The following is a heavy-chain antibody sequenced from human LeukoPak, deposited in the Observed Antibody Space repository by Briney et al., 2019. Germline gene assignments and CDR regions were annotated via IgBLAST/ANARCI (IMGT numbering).Heavy chain of an antibody. Sequence: PSETLSLTCTVSGGSISSSSYYWGWIRQPPGKGLEWIGSIYYSGSTYYNPSLKSRVTISVDTSKNQFSLKLSSVTAADTAVYYCASGPYYDFWSGYSLDYWGQGTLVTVSS. V-gene: IGHV4-39*01. J-gene: IGHJ4*02. CDR3: ASGPYYDFWSGYSLDY. CDR2: IYYSGST. D-gene: IGHD3-3*01. CDR1: GGSISSSSYY.